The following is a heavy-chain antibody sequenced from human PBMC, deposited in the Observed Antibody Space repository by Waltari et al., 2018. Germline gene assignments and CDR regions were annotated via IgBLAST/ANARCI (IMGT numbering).Heavy chain of an antibody. CDR1: GFTFSNAW. J-gene: IGHJ4*02. V-gene: IGHV3-15*07. CDR2: IKSKNDGGTT. D-gene: IGHD3-3*01. Sequence: EVQLVESGGGLVKPGGSLRLSCAASGFTFSNAWMNWVRQAPGKGLEWVGRIKSKNDGGTTDYAAHVKGRVTSSRDDSKNTLYLQMNSLKTEDTAVYYCTTVAYDFWSGYYIYWGQGTLVTVSS. CDR3: TTVAYDFWSGYYIY.